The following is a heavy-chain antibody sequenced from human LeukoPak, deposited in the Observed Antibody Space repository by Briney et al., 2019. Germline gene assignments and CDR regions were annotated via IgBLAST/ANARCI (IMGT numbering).Heavy chain of an antibody. V-gene: IGHV3-7*03. D-gene: IGHD1-26*01. Sequence: GGSLRLSCVVSGATFSSHWMSWVRQAPGKGLEWVANIKQDGSERYYVDSVKGRFTISRDNAKNSVFLQMNSLRAEDTAVYYCARDPNLYSGTYDTYWGQGTLVTVPS. CDR3: ARDPNLYSGTYDTY. CDR2: IKQDGSER. J-gene: IGHJ4*02. CDR1: GATFSSHW.